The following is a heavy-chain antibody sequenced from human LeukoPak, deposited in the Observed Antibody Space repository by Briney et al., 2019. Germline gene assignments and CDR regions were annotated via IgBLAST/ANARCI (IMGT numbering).Heavy chain of an antibody. CDR1: GGTFSSYA. D-gene: IGHD3-22*01. CDR3: ARGGGYYSIPFDY. CDR2: IIPIFGIA. Sequence: SVKVSCKASGGTFSSYAISWVRQAPGQGLEWMGRIIPIFGIANYAQKFQGRVTITADKSTSTAYMEQSSLRSEDTAVYYCARGGGYYSIPFDYWGQGTLVTVSS. J-gene: IGHJ4*02. V-gene: IGHV1-69*04.